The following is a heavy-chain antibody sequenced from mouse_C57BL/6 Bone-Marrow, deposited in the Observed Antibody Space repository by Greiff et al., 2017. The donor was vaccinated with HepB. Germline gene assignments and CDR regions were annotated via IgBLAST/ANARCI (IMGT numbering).Heavy chain of an antibody. CDR2: IRYSGST. V-gene: IGHV3-1*01. D-gene: IGHD1-1*01. CDR3: AREDYYGSSAGFAY. CDR1: GYSITSGYD. J-gene: IGHJ3*01. Sequence: DVKLQESGPGMVKPSQSLSLTCTVTGYSITSGYDWHWIRHFPGNKLEWMGYIRYSGSTNYNPSLKSRISITHDTSKNHFFLKLNCVTTEDTATYYCAREDYYGSSAGFAYWGQGTLVTVSA.